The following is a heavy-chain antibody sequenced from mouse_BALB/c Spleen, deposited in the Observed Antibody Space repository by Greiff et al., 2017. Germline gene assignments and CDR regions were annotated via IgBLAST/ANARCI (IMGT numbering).Heavy chain of an antibody. CDR2: INPSNGRT. J-gene: IGHJ3*01. Sequence: VQLKQPGAELVKPGASVKLSCKASGYTFTSYWMHWVKQRPGQGLEWIGEINPSNGRTNYNEKFKSKATLTVDKSSSTAYMQLSSLTSEDSAVYYCARREEGIAYWGQGTLVTVSA. CDR3: ARREEGIAY. CDR1: GYTFTSYW. V-gene: IGHV1S81*02.